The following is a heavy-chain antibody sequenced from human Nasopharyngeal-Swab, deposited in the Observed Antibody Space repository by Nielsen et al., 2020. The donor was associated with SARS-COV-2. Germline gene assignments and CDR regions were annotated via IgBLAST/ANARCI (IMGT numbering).Heavy chain of an antibody. CDR2: ISHNSGT. V-gene: IGHV4-59*11. CDR1: GFSITSQY. J-gene: IGHJ5*02. CDR3: AKEGATGWFDP. Sequence: ESLKISCTVSGFSITSQYWSWIRQPPGKGLEWIGYISHNSGTSYNPSLKSRVTMFMDTSKNQFSLRLRSVTAADTAVYYCAKEGATGWFDPWGQGTLVTVSS.